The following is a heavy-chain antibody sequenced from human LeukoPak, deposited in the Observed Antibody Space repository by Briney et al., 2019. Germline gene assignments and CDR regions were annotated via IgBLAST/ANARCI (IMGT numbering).Heavy chain of an antibody. CDR2: INPDGSQK. CDR3: AAWTDRGYNF. J-gene: IGHJ4*02. CDR1: VFSFSGSW. Sequence: GESLRLSCAASVFSFSGSWMNWVRQAPGKGLEWVANINPDGSQKRFVDSVMGRFTMSRDNAKNSLYLQMNGLRVEDTAVFYCAAWTDRGYNFWGQGTLITVSS. V-gene: IGHV3-7*01. D-gene: IGHD5-24*01.